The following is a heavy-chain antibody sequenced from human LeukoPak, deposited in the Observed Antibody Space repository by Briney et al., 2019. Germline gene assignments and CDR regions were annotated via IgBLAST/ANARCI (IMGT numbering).Heavy chain of an antibody. Sequence: PSETLSLTCTVSGGSISSYYWSWIRQPAGKGLEWIGRIYTSGSTNYNPSLKSRVTMSVDTSKNQFSLKLSSVTAADTAVYYCARVVPPPNYYDSSGYPKGGPFDYWGQGTLVTVSS. D-gene: IGHD3-22*01. CDR3: ARVVPPPNYYDSSGYPKGGPFDY. CDR2: IYTSGST. J-gene: IGHJ4*02. V-gene: IGHV4-4*07. CDR1: GGSISSYY.